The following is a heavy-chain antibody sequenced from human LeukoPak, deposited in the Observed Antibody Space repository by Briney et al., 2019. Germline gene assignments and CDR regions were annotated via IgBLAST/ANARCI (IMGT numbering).Heavy chain of an antibody. CDR1: GGSFSGYY. J-gene: IGHJ4*02. Sequence: PSETLSLTCAVYGGSFSGYYWSWIRQPPGKGLEWIGEINHSGSTNYNPSLKSRVTISVDTSKNQFSLKLSSVTAADTAVYYRARSRSVYYFDYWGQGTLVTVSS. D-gene: IGHD3-3*01. CDR3: ARSRSVYYFDY. CDR2: INHSGST. V-gene: IGHV4-34*01.